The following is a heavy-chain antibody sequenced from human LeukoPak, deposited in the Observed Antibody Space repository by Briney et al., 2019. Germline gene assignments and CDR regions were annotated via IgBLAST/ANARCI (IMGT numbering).Heavy chain of an antibody. Sequence: SVKVSCKASGDTFSNYYAISWVRHAPGQGLEWMGRIIPIVGTANSAQKFQGRVTITADKSTGTIYMELSSLRSGDTAIYYCARGITMVRGVIKGCMDVWGQGTTVTVSS. J-gene: IGHJ6*02. CDR2: IIPIVGTA. V-gene: IGHV1-69*04. D-gene: IGHD3-10*01. CDR1: GDTFSNYYA. CDR3: ARGITMVRGVIKGCMDV.